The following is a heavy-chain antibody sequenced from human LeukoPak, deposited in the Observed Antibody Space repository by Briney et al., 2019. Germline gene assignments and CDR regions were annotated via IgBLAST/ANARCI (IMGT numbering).Heavy chain of an antibody. J-gene: IGHJ6*03. CDR1: GFTFSSYA. Sequence: PGGSLRLSCAASGFTFSSYAMSWVRQAPGKGLEWVAFIRYDGSNKYYADSVKGRFTISRDNSKNTLYLQMNSLRAEDTAVYYCARGFGYCSSTSCYFYPGPALRDYYYYMDVWGKGTTVTISS. V-gene: IGHV3-30*02. D-gene: IGHD2-2*03. CDR3: ARGFGYCSSTSCYFYPGPALRDYYYYMDV. CDR2: IRYDGSNK.